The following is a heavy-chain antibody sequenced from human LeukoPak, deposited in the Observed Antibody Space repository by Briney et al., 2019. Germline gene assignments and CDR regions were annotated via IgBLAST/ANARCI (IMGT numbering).Heavy chain of an antibody. D-gene: IGHD2-2*01. Sequence: GGSLRLSCAASGFTFSDYYMSWIRQAPGKELEWVSYISSSGSTIYYADSVKGRFTISRDNAKNSLYLQMNSLRAEDTAVYYCARVSDCSSTSCSDLDYWGQGTLVTVSS. CDR3: ARVSDCSSTSCSDLDY. J-gene: IGHJ4*02. CDR1: GFTFSDYY. CDR2: ISSSGSTI. V-gene: IGHV3-11*01.